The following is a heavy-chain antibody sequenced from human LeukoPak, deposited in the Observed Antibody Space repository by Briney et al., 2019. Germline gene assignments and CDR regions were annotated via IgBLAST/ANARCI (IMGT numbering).Heavy chain of an antibody. CDR3: ARDSSYYYGSGSSHLGYYYYYMDV. CDR2: ISSSGSTI. J-gene: IGHJ6*03. CDR1: GFTFSSYE. V-gene: IGHV3-48*03. D-gene: IGHD3-10*01. Sequence: GGSLRLSCAASGFTFSSYEMNWVRQAPGKGLEWVSYISSSGSTIYYADSVKGRFTISRDNAKNSLYLQMNSLRAEDTAVYYCARDSSYYYGSGSSHLGYYYYYMDVWGKGTTVTVSS.